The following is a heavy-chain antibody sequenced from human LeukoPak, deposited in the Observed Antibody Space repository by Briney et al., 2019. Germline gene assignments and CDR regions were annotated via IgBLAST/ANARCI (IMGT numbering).Heavy chain of an antibody. J-gene: IGHJ4*02. CDR1: GGTFSSYA. CDR2: MIHSGSS. CDR3: ARGNIVATILGGLHGTTAFDF. Sequence: SCKASGGTFSSYAISWVRQAPGKGLEWIGEMIHSGSSNYNPSLRRRVTISGDTSKNQFSLKLTSLTAADTAVYYCARGNIVATILGGLHGTTAFDFWGQGILVTVSS. V-gene: IGHV4-34*01. D-gene: IGHD5-12*01.